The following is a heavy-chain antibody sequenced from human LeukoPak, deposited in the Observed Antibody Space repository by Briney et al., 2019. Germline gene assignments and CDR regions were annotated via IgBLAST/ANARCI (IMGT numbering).Heavy chain of an antibody. CDR1: GGSISSGSYY. J-gene: IGHJ5*02. Sequence: SGTLSLTCTVSGGSISSGSYYWSWIRQPAGKGLEWIGRIYTSGSTNYNPSLKSRVTISVDTSKNQFSLKLSSVTAADTAVYYCAREGLGSATQPAAIVYWFDPWGQGTLVTVSS. D-gene: IGHD2-2*02. CDR2: IYTSGST. CDR3: AREGLGSATQPAAIVYWFDP. V-gene: IGHV4-61*02.